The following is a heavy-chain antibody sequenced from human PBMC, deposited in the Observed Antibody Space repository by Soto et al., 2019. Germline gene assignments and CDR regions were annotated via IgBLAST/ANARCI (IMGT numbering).Heavy chain of an antibody. J-gene: IGHJ6*02. V-gene: IGHV4-31*03. Sequence: QVQLQESGPGLVKPSQTLSLTFSVSCCSISSGGYYCCWVRQHPGKGLEWIGYIDYSGSTNYNPSHNSRLSMSVDKYKRKFPRLQTSVTAAYTSVYYCARRDSGYIHGPPHYYYDKDVWGQETTVTVSS. CDR1: CCSISSGGYY. CDR3: ARRDSGYIHGPPHYYYDKDV. CDR2: IDYSGST. D-gene: IGHD5-18*01.